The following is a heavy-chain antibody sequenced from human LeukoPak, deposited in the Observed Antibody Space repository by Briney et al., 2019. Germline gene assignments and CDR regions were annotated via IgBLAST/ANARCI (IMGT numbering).Heavy chain of an antibody. J-gene: IGHJ4*02. D-gene: IGHD3-9*01. V-gene: IGHV3-7*01. CDR1: GFTLSSYW. Sequence: GGSLRLSCAASGFTLSSYWMNWVRQAPGKGLEVVANIKQDGSELYYVDSVKGRFTISRDNAKNSLYLQMNSLSPEDTAVYYCAKGCNYETLTGYYLFDYWGQGTLVTVSS. CDR3: AKGCNYETLTGYYLFDY. CDR2: IKQDGSEL.